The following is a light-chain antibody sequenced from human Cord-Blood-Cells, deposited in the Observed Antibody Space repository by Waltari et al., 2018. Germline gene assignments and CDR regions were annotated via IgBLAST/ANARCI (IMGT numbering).Light chain of an antibody. CDR2: DAS. CDR1: QSVSSY. Sequence: EIVLTQSPATLSLSPGERATLSCRASQSVSSYLAWYQQKPGQAPRLLIYDASNSTTGIPARCSGSAAGTDFPPTISSLEPEDLVVYYCQQRSNWHTFGPGTKVDIK. CDR3: QQRSNWHT. V-gene: IGKV3D-11*02. J-gene: IGKJ3*01.